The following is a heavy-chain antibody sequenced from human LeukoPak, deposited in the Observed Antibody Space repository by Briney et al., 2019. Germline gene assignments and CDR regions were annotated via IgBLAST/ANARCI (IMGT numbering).Heavy chain of an antibody. V-gene: IGHV3-30-3*01. D-gene: IGHD3-22*01. Sequence: PGRSLRLSCAASGFTFSRYAMHWVRQAPGKGLEWVAVISYDGSNKYYADSVKGRFTISRDNSKNTLYLQMNSLRAEDTAVYYCAREPIVVVITSYYYCMDVWGQGTTVTVSS. CDR3: AREPIVVVITSYYYCMDV. J-gene: IGHJ6*02. CDR2: ISYDGSNK. CDR1: GFTFSRYA.